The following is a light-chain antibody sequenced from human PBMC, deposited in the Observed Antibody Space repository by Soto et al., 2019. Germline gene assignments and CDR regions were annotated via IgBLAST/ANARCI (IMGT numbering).Light chain of an antibody. CDR2: DAS. CDR3: QQYGSSLYT. V-gene: IGKV3-20*01. J-gene: IGKJ2*01. Sequence: EIVLTQSPGTLSLSPGERATLSCRASQSVSSSYLAWYQQKPGQAPRLLIYDASSRATGIPDRFSGSGSGTEFTLTIRRLEPEDFAVYYCQQYGSSLYTFGQGTKLEIK. CDR1: QSVSSSY.